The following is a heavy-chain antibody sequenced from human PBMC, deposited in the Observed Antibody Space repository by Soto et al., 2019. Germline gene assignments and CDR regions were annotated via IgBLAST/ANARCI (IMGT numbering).Heavy chain of an antibody. J-gene: IGHJ6*02. CDR2: ISSSSSYT. D-gene: IGHD2-8*01. V-gene: IGHV3-11*06. CDR1: GFTFSDYY. CDR3: GRDSNGVYNEGYYYYGMAV. Sequence: QVQLVESGGGLVKPGGSLRLSCAASGFTFSDYYMSWIRQAPGKGLEWVSYISSSSSYTNYADSVKGRFTISRDNAKNSLYLKINSGRAEDTAVYYCGRDSNGVYNEGYYYYGMAVWGQGTTVTVSS.